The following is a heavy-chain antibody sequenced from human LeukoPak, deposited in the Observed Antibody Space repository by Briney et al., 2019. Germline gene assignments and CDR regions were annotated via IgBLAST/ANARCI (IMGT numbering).Heavy chain of an antibody. CDR1: GYSFSSYW. V-gene: IGHV5-51*01. Sequence: GESLKISCKGSGYSFSSYWIAWVRQIPGKGLEWMGIIYPGDSDSKYSRSFQGQVTTSADKSISTAYLQWRSLKASDTAMYYCARLAGDGQYNWFDPWGQGTLVIVSS. CDR2: IYPGDSDS. CDR3: ARLAGDGQYNWFDP. D-gene: IGHD4-17*01. J-gene: IGHJ5*02.